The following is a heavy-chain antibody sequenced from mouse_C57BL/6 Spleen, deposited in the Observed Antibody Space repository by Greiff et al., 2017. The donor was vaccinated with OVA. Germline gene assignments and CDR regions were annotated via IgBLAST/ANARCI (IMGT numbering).Heavy chain of an antibody. V-gene: IGHV1-26*01. D-gene: IGHD1-1*01. CDR3: ACTAWFAY. CDR1: GYTFTDYY. Sequence: EVQLQQSGPELVKPGASVKISCKASGYTFTDYYMNWVKQSHGKSLEWIGDINPNNGGTSYNQKFKGKATLTVDKSSSTAYMELRSLTSEDSAVYYCACTAWFAYWGQGTLVTVSA. CDR2: INPNNGGT. J-gene: IGHJ3*01.